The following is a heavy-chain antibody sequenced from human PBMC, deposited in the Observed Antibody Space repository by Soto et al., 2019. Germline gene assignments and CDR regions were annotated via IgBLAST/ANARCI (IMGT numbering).Heavy chain of an antibody. Sequence: PGGSLRLSCAASGFTFSSYSMNWVRQAPGKGLEWVSHINTDGSNTNYADSVKGRFTISRDNAKSTLFLQMNSLRDEDTAVYYCAREFCSGGNCYTYYFDPWGQGIPVTVSS. D-gene: IGHD2-15*01. J-gene: IGHJ5*02. V-gene: IGHV3-74*01. CDR3: AREFCSGGNCYTYYFDP. CDR1: GFTFSSYS. CDR2: INTDGSNT.